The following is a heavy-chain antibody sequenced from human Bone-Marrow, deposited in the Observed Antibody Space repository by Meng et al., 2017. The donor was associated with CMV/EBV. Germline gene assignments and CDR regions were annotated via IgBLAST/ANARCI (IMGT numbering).Heavy chain of an antibody. V-gene: IGHV3-23*01. CDR2: ISGSGGST. D-gene: IGHD3-3*01. J-gene: IGHJ4*02. CDR1: GFTFSSYA. Sequence: GESLKISCAASGFTFSSYAMSWVRQAPGKGLKWVSAISGSGGSTYYADSVKGRFTISRDNSKNTLYLQMNSLRAEDTVVYYCAKGEQGYDFWSGYTPLYGYWGQGTLVTVSS. CDR3: AKGEQGYDFWSGYTPLYGY.